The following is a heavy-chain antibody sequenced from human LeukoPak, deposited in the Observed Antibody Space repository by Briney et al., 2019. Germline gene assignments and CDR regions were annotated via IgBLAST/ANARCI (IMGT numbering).Heavy chain of an antibody. D-gene: IGHD3-10*01. CDR2: ISSSGSTI. CDR3: ARFVGSDYTGSFDL. V-gene: IGHV3-48*03. Sequence: GGSLRLSCAASGFTFSSYEMNWVRQAPGKGLEWVSYISSSGSTIYYADSVKGRFTISRDNAKNSLYLQMNSLRAEDTAVYHCARFVGSDYTGSFDLWGQGTPVTVYS. J-gene: IGHJ4*02. CDR1: GFTFSSYE.